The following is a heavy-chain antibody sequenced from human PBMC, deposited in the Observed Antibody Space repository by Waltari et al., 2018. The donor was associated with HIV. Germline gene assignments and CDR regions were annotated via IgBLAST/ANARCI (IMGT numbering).Heavy chain of an antibody. CDR3: AKTAAGTFHDAFDI. CDR2: ISWNSCSI. D-gene: IGHD6-13*01. Sequence: EVKLVESGGGWVQHGRSLRLSCEASGFTFDDYAMHWGRQAPGKCLEWVSVISWNSCSIGYADSVKGRFTISRDNAKNSLYLQMNSLRAEDTALYYFAKTAAGTFHDAFDIWGQGTMVTVSS. CDR1: GFTFDDYA. V-gene: IGHV3-9*01. J-gene: IGHJ3*02.